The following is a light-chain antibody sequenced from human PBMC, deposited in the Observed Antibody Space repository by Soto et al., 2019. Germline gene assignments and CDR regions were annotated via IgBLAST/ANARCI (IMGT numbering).Light chain of an antibody. CDR1: QTVNNNY. J-gene: IGKJ1*01. CDR2: GAS. Sequence: ELVLTQSPGTLSLSPGERATLSCRASQTVNNNYLAWYQQIPGQAPRLLISGASGRATGTPDRFSGSASGTDFTLTISRLEPEDFATYYCQQYNSYSWTFGQGTKVEIK. V-gene: IGKV3-20*01. CDR3: QQYNSYSWT.